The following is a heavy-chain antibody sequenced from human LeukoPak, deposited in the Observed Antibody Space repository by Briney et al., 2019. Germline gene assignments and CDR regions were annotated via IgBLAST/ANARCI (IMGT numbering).Heavy chain of an antibody. V-gene: IGHV4-39*07. CDR3: ARVYYYDSSGYAESFDY. CDR1: GGSISSSSYY. Sequence: PSETLSLTCTVSGGSISSSSYYWGWIRQPPGKGLEWIGSIYYSGSTYYNPSLKSRVTISVDTSKNQFSLKLSSVTAADTAVYYCARVYYYDSSGYAESFDYWGQGTLVTVSS. CDR2: IYYSGST. D-gene: IGHD3-22*01. J-gene: IGHJ4*02.